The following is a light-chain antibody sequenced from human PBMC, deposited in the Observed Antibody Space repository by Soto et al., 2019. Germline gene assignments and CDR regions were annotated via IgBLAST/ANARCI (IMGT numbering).Light chain of an antibody. CDR3: QQYNNWPPFT. V-gene: IGKV3-15*01. Sequence: EIVMTQSPATLSVSPGERATLSCRASQSIRSNLGWYQQKPGQAPRLLIYGVSTRATGVPARFSGSGSGTEFTLTITTLQSEDSAVYYCQQYNNWPPFTFGPGTRLEIK. J-gene: IGKJ5*01. CDR1: QSIRSN. CDR2: GVS.